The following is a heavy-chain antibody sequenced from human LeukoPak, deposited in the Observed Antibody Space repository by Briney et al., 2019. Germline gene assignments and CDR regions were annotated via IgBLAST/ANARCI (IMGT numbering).Heavy chain of an antibody. V-gene: IGHV3-23*01. D-gene: IGHD3-10*01. CDR2: INNNGGSA. Sequence: GGSLRLSCAASGFTFSCYAMSWVRQAPGKGLEWVSTINNNGGSASYADSVKGRFTISRDNSKNTLYLQMNSLRAEDTAVYYCAKPVTVSSPFDYWGQGTLVSVSS. CDR3: AKPVTVSSPFDY. CDR1: GFTFSCYA. J-gene: IGHJ4*02.